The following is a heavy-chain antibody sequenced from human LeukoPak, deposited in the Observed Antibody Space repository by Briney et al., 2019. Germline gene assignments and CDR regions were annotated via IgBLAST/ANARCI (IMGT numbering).Heavy chain of an antibody. J-gene: IGHJ4*02. CDR3: ARDSTPYDSSGYCFDY. V-gene: IGHV4-31*03. CDR2: IYYSGST. Sequence: SETLSLTCTVSGGSISSGGYYWSWIRQHPGKGLEWIRYIYYSGSTYYNPSLKSRVTISVDTSKNQFSLKLSSVTAEDTAVYYCARDSTPYDSSGYCFDYWGQGTLVTVSS. CDR1: GGSISSGGYY. D-gene: IGHD3-22*01.